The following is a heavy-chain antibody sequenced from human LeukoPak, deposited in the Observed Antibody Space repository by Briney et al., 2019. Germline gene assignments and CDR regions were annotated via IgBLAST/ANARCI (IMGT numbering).Heavy chain of an antibody. J-gene: IGHJ6*03. CDR3: AVYYDFWSGETYYMDV. CDR2: ISSSSSYI. D-gene: IGHD3-3*01. V-gene: IGHV3-21*01. Sequence: GGSLRLSCAASGFTFSSYSMNWVRQAPGKGLEWVSSISSSSSYIYYADSVKGRFTISRDNAKNSLYLQMNSLRAEDTAVYYCAVYYDFWSGETYYMDVWGKGTTVTVSS. CDR1: GFTFSSYS.